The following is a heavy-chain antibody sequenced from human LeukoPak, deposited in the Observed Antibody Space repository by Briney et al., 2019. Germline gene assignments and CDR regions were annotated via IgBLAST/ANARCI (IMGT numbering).Heavy chain of an antibody. CDR3: ARAPGTRVAY. J-gene: IGHJ4*02. CDR2: INQSGST. V-gene: IGHV4-34*01. D-gene: IGHD3-10*01. Sequence: SETLSLTCAVYGGSFSDYYWSRIRQPPGKGLEWIGEINQSGSTHYKPSLKSRVTISVDTSKNQFSLKLSSVTAADTAVYYCARAPGTRVAYWGQGTLVTVSS. CDR1: GGSFSDYY.